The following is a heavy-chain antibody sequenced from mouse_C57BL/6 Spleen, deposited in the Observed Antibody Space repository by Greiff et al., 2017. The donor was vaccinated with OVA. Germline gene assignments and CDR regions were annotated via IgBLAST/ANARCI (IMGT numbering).Heavy chain of an antibody. CDR2: IYPGDGDT. CDR3: ARYRGSSYGYFDV. Sequence: QVQLQQSGPELVKPGASVKISCKASGYAFSSSWMNWVKQRPGKGLEWIGRIYPGDGDTNYNGKFKGKATLTADKSSSTAYMQLSSLTSEDSAVYFCARYRGSSYGYFDVWGTGTTVIVSS. D-gene: IGHD1-1*01. V-gene: IGHV1-82*01. CDR1: GYAFSSSW. J-gene: IGHJ1*03.